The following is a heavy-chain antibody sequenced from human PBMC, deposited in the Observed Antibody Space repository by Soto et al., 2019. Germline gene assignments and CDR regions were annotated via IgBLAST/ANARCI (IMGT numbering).Heavy chain of an antibody. V-gene: IGHV3-74*01. D-gene: IGHD3-3*01. CDR3: ARDEGFLEWLLGGLDV. CDR1: GFTFGDYG. CDR2: INSDGSTT. Sequence: GGSLRLSCGASGFTFGDYGRYWVRQAPGKGLVWVSRINSDGSTTNYADSVKGRFTISRDNAKNTLYLQMNSLTAEDTAVYYCARDEGFLEWLLGGLDVWGQGTTVTVSS. J-gene: IGHJ6*02.